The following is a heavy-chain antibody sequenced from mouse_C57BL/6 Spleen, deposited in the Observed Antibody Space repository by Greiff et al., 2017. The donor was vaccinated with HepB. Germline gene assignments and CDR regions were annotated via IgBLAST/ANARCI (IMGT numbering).Heavy chain of an antibody. CDR1: GYAFSSYW. J-gene: IGHJ4*01. Sequence: QVQLQESGAELVKPGASVKISCKASGYAFSSYWMNWVKQRPGKGLEWIGQIYPGDGDTNYNGKFKGKATLTADKSYRTAYMQLSSLTSEDSAVYFCARRRRDAMDDWGQGTSVTVSS. V-gene: IGHV1-80*01. CDR2: IYPGDGDT. CDR3: ARRRRDAMDD.